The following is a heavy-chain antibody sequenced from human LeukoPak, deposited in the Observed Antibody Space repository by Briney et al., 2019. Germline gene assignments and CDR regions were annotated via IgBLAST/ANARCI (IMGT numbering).Heavy chain of an antibody. D-gene: IGHD3-10*01. V-gene: IGHV4-38-2*02. CDR1: GYSISSGYY. CDR2: IYHSGST. J-gene: IGHJ5*02. Sequence: PSETLSLTCTVSGYSISSGYYWGWIRQPPGKGLEWIGSIYHSGSTYYNPSLKSRVTISVDTSKNQFSLKLSSVTAADTAVYYCARYGENYMVRGVTIHRSRYNWFDPWGQGTLVTVSS. CDR3: ARYGENYMVRGVTIHRSRYNWFDP.